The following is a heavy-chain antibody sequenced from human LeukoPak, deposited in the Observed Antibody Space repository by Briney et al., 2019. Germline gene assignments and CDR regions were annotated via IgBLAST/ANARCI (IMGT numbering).Heavy chain of an antibody. J-gene: IGHJ5*02. V-gene: IGHV4-34*01. CDR1: GGSFSGYY. D-gene: IGHD3-10*01. CDR2: INHSGST. CDR3: AGGGLVRGVTHWFDP. Sequence: SETLSLTCAVYGGSFSGYYWSWIRQPPGKGLEWIGEINHSGSTNYNPSLKSRVTISVDTSKNQFSLQLNSVTPEDTAVYYCAGGGLVRGVTHWFDPWGQGTLVTVSS.